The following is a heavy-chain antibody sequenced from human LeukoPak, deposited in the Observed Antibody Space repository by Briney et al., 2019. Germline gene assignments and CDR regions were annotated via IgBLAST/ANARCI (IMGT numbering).Heavy chain of an antibody. J-gene: IGHJ4*02. V-gene: IGHV4-39*07. CDR2: IYYSGNT. Sequence: SETLSLTCTVSGGSISNYYWGWLRQAPGKGLEWIGSIYYSGNTYYNSSLKRRVTISLDPSKNQFSLKLSSVTAADTAVYYCSRTWSYWGQGTLVTVSS. CDR3: SRTWSY. CDR1: GGSISNYY. D-gene: IGHD2-15*01.